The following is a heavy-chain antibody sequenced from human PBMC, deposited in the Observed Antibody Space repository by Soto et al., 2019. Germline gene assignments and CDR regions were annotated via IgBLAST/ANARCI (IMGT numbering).Heavy chain of an antibody. CDR2: IYYSGST. Sequence: SETLSLTCTVSGGSISSYYWSWIRQPPGKGLEWIGYIYYSGSTNYNPSLKSRVTISVDTSKNQLSLKLSSVTAADTAVYYCARQGYDILTGYYSNWFDPWGQGTLVTVSS. CDR1: GGSISSYY. V-gene: IGHV4-59*01. J-gene: IGHJ5*02. CDR3: ARQGYDILTGYYSNWFDP. D-gene: IGHD3-9*01.